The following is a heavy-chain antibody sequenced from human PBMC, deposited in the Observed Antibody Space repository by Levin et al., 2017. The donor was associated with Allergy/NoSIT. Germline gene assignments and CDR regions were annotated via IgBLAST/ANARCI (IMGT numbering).Heavy chain of an antibody. D-gene: IGHD3-10*01. Sequence: ASVKVSCKASGYTFTSYGISWVRQAPGQGLEWMGWISAYNGNTNYAQKLQVRVTMTTDTSTSTAYMELRSLRSDDTAVYYCAREGAVLLWFRELSQRESGFDAFDIWGQGTMVTVSS. J-gene: IGHJ3*02. V-gene: IGHV1-18*01. CDR1: GYTFTSYG. CDR3: AREGAVLLWFRELSQRESGFDAFDI. CDR2: ISAYNGNT.